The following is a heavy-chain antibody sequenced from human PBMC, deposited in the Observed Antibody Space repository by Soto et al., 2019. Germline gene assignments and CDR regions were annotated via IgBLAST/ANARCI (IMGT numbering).Heavy chain of an antibody. V-gene: IGHV3-48*03. CDR3: ARDGTTGPANYHYAMDG. D-gene: IGHD4-17*01. CDR1: GFTPYFYH. Sequence: AVSLRLSCVASGFTPYFYHMDWVRQDPGKGLEWISYIHASSISNIYYADSLKGRFTISRDNAKNSLYLQMDSLRAEDTAVYYGARDGTTGPANYHYAMDGWGQGTTVAVSS. CDR2: IHASSISNI. J-gene: IGHJ6*02.